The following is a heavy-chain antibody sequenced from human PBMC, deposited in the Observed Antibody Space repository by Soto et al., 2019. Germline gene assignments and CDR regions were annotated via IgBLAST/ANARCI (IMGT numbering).Heavy chain of an antibody. J-gene: IGHJ4*02. CDR3: ARRGSGHTFDY. Sequence: QVQLQESGPGLVKPSETLSLTCAVSGASVSRIGFHWGWIRQPPGQGLDWLGSIYDAGTTFYNPSLKSRVTISADTSKNHFSLRRTSVTAADTAVYYCARRGSGHTFDYWGQGTLVTVSS. CDR2: IYDAGTT. D-gene: IGHD3-10*01. CDR1: GASVSRIGFH. V-gene: IGHV4-39*01.